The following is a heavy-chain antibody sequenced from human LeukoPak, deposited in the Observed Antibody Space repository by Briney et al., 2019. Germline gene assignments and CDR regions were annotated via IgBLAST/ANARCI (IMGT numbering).Heavy chain of an antibody. CDR2: IIPILGIA. Sequence: ASVKVSCKASGGTFSSYAISWVRQAPGQGLEWMGRIIPILGIANYAQKFQGRVTITADKSTSTAYMELSSLRSEDTAVYYCARDLLRYSSSPIDYWGQGTLVTVSS. CDR3: ARDLLRYSSSPIDY. D-gene: IGHD6-13*01. J-gene: IGHJ4*02. V-gene: IGHV1-69*04. CDR1: GGTFSSYA.